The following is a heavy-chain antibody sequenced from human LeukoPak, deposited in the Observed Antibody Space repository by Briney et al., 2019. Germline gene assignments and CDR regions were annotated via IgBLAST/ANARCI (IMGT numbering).Heavy chain of an antibody. CDR3: ARDGDWGRYDH. CDR1: TFTFSNYW. D-gene: IGHD7-27*01. CDR2: INGDGSST. V-gene: IGHV3-74*01. J-gene: IGHJ4*02. Sequence: GGSLRLSCAASTFTFSNYWMHWVRQAPGKGLVWVSRINGDGSSTRYADSVKGRFTISRDNSKNTLYLQMNSLRAEDTAVYYCARDGDWGRYDHWGQGTLVIVSS.